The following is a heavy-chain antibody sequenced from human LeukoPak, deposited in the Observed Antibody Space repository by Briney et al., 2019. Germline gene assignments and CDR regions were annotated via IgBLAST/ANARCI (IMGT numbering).Heavy chain of an antibody. Sequence: PSETLSLTCTVSGGSISSYYWSWIRQPAGKGLEWIGRIYTSGSTNYNPSLKSRVTMSVDTSKNQFSLKLSSVTAADTAVYYCARTRYCSGGSCCYYYYYMDVWGKGTTVTVSS. D-gene: IGHD2-15*01. V-gene: IGHV4-4*07. CDR1: GGSISSYY. CDR3: ARTRYCSGGSCCYYYYYMDV. J-gene: IGHJ6*03. CDR2: IYTSGST.